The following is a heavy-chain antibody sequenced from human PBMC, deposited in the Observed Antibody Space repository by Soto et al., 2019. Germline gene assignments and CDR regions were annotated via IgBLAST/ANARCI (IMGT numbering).Heavy chain of an antibody. J-gene: IGHJ4*02. V-gene: IGHV3-23*01. Sequence: GGSLRLSCAASGFTFRTYVMSWVRQAPGQGLEWVSAITGGSDDTYNADSVRGRFTISRDNSKNTLYLQMNSLRAEDTAVYYCAKGSSNGRPYYFDYWGQGTQVTVSS. CDR2: ITGGSDDT. CDR3: AKGSSNGRPYYFDY. D-gene: IGHD2-8*01. CDR1: GFTFRTYV.